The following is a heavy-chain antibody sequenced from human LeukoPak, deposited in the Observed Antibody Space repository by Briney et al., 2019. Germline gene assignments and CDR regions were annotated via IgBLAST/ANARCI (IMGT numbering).Heavy chain of an antibody. CDR1: GFSFSSYS. Sequence: PGGSLRLSCAASGFSFSSYSMNWVRQAPGKGLEWVSSISSSSSYIYYADSVKGRFTISRDNAKNSLYLQMNSLRAEDMAVYYCARDWLTYDILTGYYISRFDYWGQGTLVTVSS. CDR3: ARDWLTYDILTGYYISRFDY. V-gene: IGHV3-21*01. J-gene: IGHJ4*02. D-gene: IGHD3-9*01. CDR2: ISSSSSYI.